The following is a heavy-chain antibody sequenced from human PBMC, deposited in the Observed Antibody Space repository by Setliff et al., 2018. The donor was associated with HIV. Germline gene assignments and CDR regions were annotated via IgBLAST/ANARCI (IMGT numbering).Heavy chain of an antibody. CDR1: GFTFSNYV. J-gene: IGHJ4*02. CDR2: ISSSSSYI. V-gene: IGHV3-21*01. D-gene: IGHD6-25*01. CDR3: ARSRPYNSALDY. Sequence: GGSLRLSCAGSGFTFSNYVMNWVRLAPGKGLEWVSCISSSSSYIYYGDSVKGRFTISRDNSKNTVYLQVGSLRPDDTAMYYCARSRPYNSALDYWGQGTLVTV.